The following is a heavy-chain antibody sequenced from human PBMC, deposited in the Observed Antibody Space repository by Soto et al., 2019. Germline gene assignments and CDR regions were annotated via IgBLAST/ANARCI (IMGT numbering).Heavy chain of an antibody. CDR2: IYYSGST. V-gene: IGHV4-59*12. CDR3: ARSNTGYDFFWFDP. Sequence: QVQLQESGPGLVKPSETLSLTCTVSGGSISNYYWSWIRQPPGKGLEWIGYIYYSGSTNYNSSLKSRVTISIDTSKNQFSLKLSSVTAADTAVYYCARSNTGYDFFWFDPWGLGTLVTVSS. CDR1: GGSISNYY. J-gene: IGHJ5*02. D-gene: IGHD5-12*01.